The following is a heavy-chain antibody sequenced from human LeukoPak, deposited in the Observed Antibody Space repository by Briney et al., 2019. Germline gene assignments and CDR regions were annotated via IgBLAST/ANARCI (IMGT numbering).Heavy chain of an antibody. D-gene: IGHD2-2*01. V-gene: IGHV3-48*04. CDR1: GFTFSSYA. Sequence: PGGSLRLSCAASGFTFSSYAMSWVRQAPGKGLEWVSYISSSSSSIYYADSVKGRFTISRDNAKNLLYLQMNSLRAEDTAVYYCARADGRDCSSTSCPRGYYYYYGMDVWGQGTTVTVSS. J-gene: IGHJ6*02. CDR3: ARADGRDCSSTSCPRGYYYYYGMDV. CDR2: ISSSSSSI.